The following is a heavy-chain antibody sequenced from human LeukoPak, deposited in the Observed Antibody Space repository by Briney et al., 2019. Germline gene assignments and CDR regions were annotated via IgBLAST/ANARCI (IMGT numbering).Heavy chain of an antibody. J-gene: IGHJ4*02. CDR2: IYLGGSA. D-gene: IGHD3-10*01. CDR3: ARDPGESGTYDY. V-gene: IGHV3-66*01. Sequence: GGSLRLSCAASGFSVSSHYMSWVRQAPGKGLEWVSVIYLGGSAYYADSVEDRFTISRDKSKNIVHLQMNNLRVEDTAVYFCARDPGESGTYDYWGQGALVTVSP. CDR1: GFSVSSHY.